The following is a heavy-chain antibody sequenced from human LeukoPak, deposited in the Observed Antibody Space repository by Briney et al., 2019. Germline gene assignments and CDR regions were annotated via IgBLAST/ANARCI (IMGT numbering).Heavy chain of an antibody. CDR2: IGSDGSDK. D-gene: IGHD6-6*01. V-gene: IGHV3-30*02. CDR1: GFNFTNYV. Sequence: PGGSLRLSCAASGFNFTNYVMHWVRQAPGKGLEWVSFIGSDGSDKHYADSVKGRFTISRDNSKNTLYLQMNRLRPEDTAVYYCAKDRDLTAARPSDYWGQGTLVTVSS. CDR3: AKDRDLTAARPSDY. J-gene: IGHJ4*02.